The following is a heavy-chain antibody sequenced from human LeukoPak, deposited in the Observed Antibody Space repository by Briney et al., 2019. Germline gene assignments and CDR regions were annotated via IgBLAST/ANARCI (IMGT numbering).Heavy chain of an antibody. V-gene: IGHV3-23*01. J-gene: IGHJ4*02. Sequence: GGSLRLSCTTSGFTFKNYGMNWVRLAPGKGLEWVSSIGERGSRTYYADSVKGRFAISRDNSRNTLFLHMNSLRAEDTAVYYCAEDLELWSLATNFDYWGQGTLVTVSS. CDR3: AEDLELWSLATNFDY. D-gene: IGHD5-18*01. CDR2: IGERGSRT. CDR1: GFTFKNYG.